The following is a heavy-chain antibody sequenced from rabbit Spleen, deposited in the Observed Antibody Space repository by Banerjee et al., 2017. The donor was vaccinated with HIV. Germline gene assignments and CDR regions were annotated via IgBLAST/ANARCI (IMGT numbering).Heavy chain of an antibody. CDR2: INTATGKA. J-gene: IGHJ4*01. Sequence: QSLEESGGDLVKPGASLTLTCKASGFSFSDRDVMCWVRQAPGKGLEWIACINTATGKAVYASWAKGRFTISKTSSTTVTLQMTSLTAADTATYFCARGSATMTMVITGWYFTLWGPGTLVTVS. CDR1: GFSFSDRDV. V-gene: IGHV1S40*01. D-gene: IGHD2-1*01. CDR3: ARGSATMTMVITGWYFTL.